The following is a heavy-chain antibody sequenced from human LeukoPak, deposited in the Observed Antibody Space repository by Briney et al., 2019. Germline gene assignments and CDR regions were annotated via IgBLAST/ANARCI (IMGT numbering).Heavy chain of an antibody. CDR2: IYYSGST. D-gene: IGHD6-13*01. V-gene: IGHV4-30-4*08. Sequence: SETLSLTCTVSGGSVSSGSYYWSWIRQPPGKGLEWIGYIYYSGSTYYNPSLKSRVTISVDMSKNQFSLKLSSVTAADTAVYYCARGPRPRYSIYYFDYWGQGTLVTVSS. CDR1: GGSVSSGSYY. J-gene: IGHJ4*02. CDR3: ARGPRPRYSIYYFDY.